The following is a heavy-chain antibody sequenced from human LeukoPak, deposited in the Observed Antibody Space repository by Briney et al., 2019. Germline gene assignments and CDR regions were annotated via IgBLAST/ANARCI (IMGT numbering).Heavy chain of an antibody. V-gene: IGHV4-39*07. D-gene: IGHD2-2*01. J-gene: IGHJ6*03. CDR1: GGSISSSSYY. Sequence: SETLSLTCTVSGGSISSSSYYWGWIRQPPGKGLEWVGSIYYSGSTYYNPSLKSRVTISVDTSKNQFSLKLSSVTAADTAVYYCARGFLDCSSTSCHYYYYYYMDVWGKGTTVTVSS. CDR2: IYYSGST. CDR3: ARGFLDCSSTSCHYYYYYYMDV.